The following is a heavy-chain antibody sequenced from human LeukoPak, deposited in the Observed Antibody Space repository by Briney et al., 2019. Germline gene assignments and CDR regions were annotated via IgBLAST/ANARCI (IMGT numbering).Heavy chain of an antibody. CDR1: GYTFTGYY. V-gene: IGHV1-2*02. Sequence: ASVKVSCKASGYTFTGYYMHWVRQAPGQGLEWMGWINPNSGGTNYAQKFQGRVTMTRDTSISTAYMGLSRLRSDDTAVYYCARGNVLLWFRELFAGDWFDPWGQGTLVTVSS. CDR3: ARGNVLLWFRELFAGDWFDP. J-gene: IGHJ5*02. CDR2: INPNSGGT. D-gene: IGHD3-10*01.